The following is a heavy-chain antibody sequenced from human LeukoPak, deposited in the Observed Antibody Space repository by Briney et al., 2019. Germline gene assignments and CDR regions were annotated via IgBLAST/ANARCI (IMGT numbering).Heavy chain of an antibody. J-gene: IGHJ5*02. CDR3: AKDRYGSGSDTP. D-gene: IGHD3-10*01. Sequence: GGSLRPSCAASAFTFSRYGMHWVRQAPGKGLEWVALIRSDGNNKYYADSVKGRFTISRDNSKNTLSLQMNSLRTEDTAVYYCAKDRYGSGSDTPWGQGTLVTVSS. V-gene: IGHV3-30*02. CDR1: AFTFSRYG. CDR2: IRSDGNNK.